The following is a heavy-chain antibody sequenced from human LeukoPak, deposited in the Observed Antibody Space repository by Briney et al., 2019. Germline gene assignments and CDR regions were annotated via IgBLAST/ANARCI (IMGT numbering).Heavy chain of an antibody. CDR2: MYHGGST. Sequence: SETLSLTCAVSGGSISSGGYSWSWIRQPPGKGLEWIGYMYHGGSTYYNPSLKSRVSISVDTSKNQFSLNLRSLTAADTAVYYCAGGGYCSSASCHAPLFDWWGPGILVTVSS. D-gene: IGHD2-2*01. V-gene: IGHV4-30-2*02. CDR3: AGGGYCSSASCHAPLFDW. CDR1: GGSISSGGYS. J-gene: IGHJ4*02.